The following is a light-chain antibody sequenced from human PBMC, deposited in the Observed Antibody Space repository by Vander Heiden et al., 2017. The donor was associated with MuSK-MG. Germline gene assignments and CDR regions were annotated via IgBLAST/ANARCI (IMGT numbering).Light chain of an antibody. V-gene: IGKV3-11*01. CDR1: QSVSSA. Sequence: EIVLTQSPATLSLSPGERATLSCRASQSVSSALVWYQQKAGQAPRRLIYDVSNRATGIPARFSGSGSGTDFTLTINSLEPEDFAVYYCQQRSNWPLTFGGGTKVEIK. CDR3: QQRSNWPLT. J-gene: IGKJ4*01. CDR2: DVS.